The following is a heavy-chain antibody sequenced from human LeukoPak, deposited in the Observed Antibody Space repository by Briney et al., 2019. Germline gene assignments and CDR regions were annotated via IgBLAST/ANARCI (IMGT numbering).Heavy chain of an antibody. D-gene: IGHD2-2*01. Sequence: SQTLSLTCTVSGGSISSGSYYWSWIRQPAGKGLEWIGRIYTSGSTNYNPSLKSRVTISEDTSKNQFSLKLSSVTAADTAVYYCARAGEVVPAAPYYYYYMDVWGKGTTVTVSS. CDR2: IYTSGST. J-gene: IGHJ6*03. CDR1: GGSISSGSYY. V-gene: IGHV4-61*02. CDR3: ARAGEVVPAAPYYYYYMDV.